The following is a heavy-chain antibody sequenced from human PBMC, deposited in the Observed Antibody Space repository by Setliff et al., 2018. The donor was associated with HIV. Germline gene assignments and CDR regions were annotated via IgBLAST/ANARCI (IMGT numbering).Heavy chain of an antibody. V-gene: IGHV4-39*01. Sequence: NPSETLSLTCTVSGDSVSSSSYYWGWIRQPPGKGLEWVGTIAYSGSTYYNPSLKSRVTISVDTSKNQFSLKLTTMTAVDTAVYYCARQVTMIRGVQNYYMDVWGKGTTVTVS. CDR1: GDSVSSSSYY. CDR3: ARQVTMIRGVQNYYMDV. CDR2: IAYSGST. J-gene: IGHJ6*03. D-gene: IGHD3-10*01.